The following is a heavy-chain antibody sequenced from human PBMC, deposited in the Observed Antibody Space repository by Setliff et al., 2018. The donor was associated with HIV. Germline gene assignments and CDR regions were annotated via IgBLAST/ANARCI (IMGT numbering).Heavy chain of an antibody. CDR2: IIPMFGTA. V-gene: IGHV1-69*05. D-gene: IGHD7-27*01. J-gene: IGHJ3*02. Sequence: ASVKVSCKASGGTFSSYAISWVRQAPGQGLEWMGGIIPMFGTANYAQKFQGRVTITTDESTSTAYMELSSLRSEDTAVYYCARGGSDWGAFDIWGQGTMVTVS. CDR3: ARGGSDWGAFDI. CDR1: GGTFSSYA.